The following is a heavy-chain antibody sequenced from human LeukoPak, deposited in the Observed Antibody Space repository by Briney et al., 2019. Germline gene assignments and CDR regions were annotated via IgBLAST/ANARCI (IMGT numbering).Heavy chain of an antibody. V-gene: IGHV1-8*01. CDR1: GYTFISYD. CDR3: ATGPLGTTYYYDSSGYGRGLGY. Sequence: ASVKVSCKASGYTFISYDINWVRQATGQGLEWMGWMSPNSGDTGYAQKFQGRVTMTEDTSTDTAYMELSSLRSEDTAVYYCATGPLGTTYYYDSSGYGRGLGYWGQGTLVTVSS. J-gene: IGHJ4*02. CDR2: MSPNSGDT. D-gene: IGHD3-22*01.